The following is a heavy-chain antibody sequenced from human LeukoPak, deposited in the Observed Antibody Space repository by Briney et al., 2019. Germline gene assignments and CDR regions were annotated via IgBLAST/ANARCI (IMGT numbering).Heavy chain of an antibody. CDR3: ARDEVTY. CDR1: GFTFSNHW. CDR2: INQDGSQT. J-gene: IGHJ4*02. Sequence: GGSLRLYCAASGFTFSNHWMNWVRQTPGKGLEWVARINQDGSQTYYVDSVKGRFSISRDDAKNSLYLQMNSLRLEDTAVYYCARDEVTYWGQGTLVTVSS. V-gene: IGHV3-7*01.